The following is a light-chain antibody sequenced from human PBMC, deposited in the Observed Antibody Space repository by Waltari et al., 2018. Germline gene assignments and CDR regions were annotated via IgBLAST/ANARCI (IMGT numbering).Light chain of an antibody. CDR2: GAS. CDR1: QRVSNH. CDR3: QQCNDWPRT. J-gene: IGKJ1*01. Sequence: DIVMTQSPAILSVSPGERATLSCRASQRVSNHLAWYQQKPGQAPRLPIYGASTRATGVPARFGGRGSGTEFTLTISSLQSEDFAVYYCQQCNDWPRTFGQGTKVEIK. V-gene: IGKV3D-15*01.